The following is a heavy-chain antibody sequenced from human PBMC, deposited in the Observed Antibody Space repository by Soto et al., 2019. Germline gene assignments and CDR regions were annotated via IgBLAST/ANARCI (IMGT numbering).Heavy chain of an antibody. V-gene: IGHV4-31*02. CDR3: ARAEGTVNTFQH. D-gene: IGHD4-17*01. J-gene: IGHJ1*01. CDR2: GST. Sequence: GSTYYNPSLKSRVTISVDTSKNLFSLKLSSVTAADTAVYYCARAEGTVNTFQHWGQGTLVTVSS.